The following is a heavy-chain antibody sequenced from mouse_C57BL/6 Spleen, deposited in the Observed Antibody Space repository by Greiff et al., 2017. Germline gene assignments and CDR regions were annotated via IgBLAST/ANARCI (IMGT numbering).Heavy chain of an antibody. J-gene: IGHJ4*01. Sequence: QVQLQQPGAELVKPGASVKMSCKASGYTFTSYWITWVKQRPGQGLEWIGDIYPGSGSTNYNEKFKSKATLTVDTSSSTACMQLSSLTSEDSSVYYCARSSALRPLDYWGQGTSVTVSS. CDR2: IYPGSGST. CDR3: ARSSALRPLDY. CDR1: GYTFTSYW. V-gene: IGHV1-55*01.